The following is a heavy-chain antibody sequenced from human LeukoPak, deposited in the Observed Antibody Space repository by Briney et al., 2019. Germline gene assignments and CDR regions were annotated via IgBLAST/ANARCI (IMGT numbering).Heavy chain of an antibody. D-gene: IGHD3-22*01. CDR1: GFTFSSYA. V-gene: IGHV4-34*01. CDR3: ARGLNYYDSSGYCSSTRWFDY. J-gene: IGHJ4*02. Sequence: GSLRLSCAASGFTFSSYAMSWIRQPPGKGLEWIGEINHSGSTNYNPSLKSRVTISVDTSKNQFSLKLSSVTAADTAVYYCARGLNYYDSSGYCSSTRWFDYWGQGTLVTVSS. CDR2: INHSGST.